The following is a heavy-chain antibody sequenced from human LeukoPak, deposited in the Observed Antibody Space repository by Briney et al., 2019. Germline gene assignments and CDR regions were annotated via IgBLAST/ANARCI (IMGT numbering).Heavy chain of an antibody. D-gene: IGHD7-27*01. CDR2: INPNSGGT. J-gene: IGHJ6*03. CDR3: ARGPAELGAYYYYMDV. Sequence: ASVKVSCEASGYTFTGYYMHWVRQAPGQGLEWMGWINPNSGGTNYAQKFQGRVTMTRDTSISTAYMELSRLRSDDTAVYYCARGPAELGAYYYYMDVWGKGTTVTVSS. CDR1: GYTFTGYY. V-gene: IGHV1-2*02.